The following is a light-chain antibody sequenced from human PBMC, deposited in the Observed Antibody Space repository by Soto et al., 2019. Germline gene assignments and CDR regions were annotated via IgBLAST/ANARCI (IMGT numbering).Light chain of an antibody. J-gene: IGKJ1*01. V-gene: IGKV3-15*01. CDR2: FAS. CDR3: QQYNKWPLT. CDR1: QSASNN. Sequence: EIVMTQSPATLSVSPGERATLSCRASQSASNNLAWYQQKPGQAPRLLIYFASTRATGIPARFSGSGSGTEFTLTISSLQSEDFAVYYCQQYNKWPLTFGQGAKVEI.